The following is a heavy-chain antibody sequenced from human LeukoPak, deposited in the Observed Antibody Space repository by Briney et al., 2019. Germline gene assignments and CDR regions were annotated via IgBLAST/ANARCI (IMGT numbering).Heavy chain of an antibody. CDR2: ISGSGGST. D-gene: IGHD2-2*01. CDR1: GFTFSSYA. J-gene: IGHJ6*02. V-gene: IGHV3-23*01. CDR3: ARGGLHCSSTSCYEEYYYYGMDV. Sequence: GGSLRLSCAASGFTFSSYAMSWVRQAPGKGLEWVSAISGSGGSTYYADSVKGRFTISRDNSKNTLYLQMNSLRAEDTAVYYCARGGLHCSSTSCYEEYYYYGMDVWGQGTTVTVSS.